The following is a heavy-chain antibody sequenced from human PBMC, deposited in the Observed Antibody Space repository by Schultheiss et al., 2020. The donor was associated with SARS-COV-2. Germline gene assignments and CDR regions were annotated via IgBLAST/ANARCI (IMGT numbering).Heavy chain of an antibody. J-gene: IGHJ4*02. V-gene: IGHV3-7*01. Sequence: GGSLRLSCVSSGFTVSPYGRLWVRQGPGKGLEWVANIKQDGSEKYYVDSVKGRFTISRDNAKNSLYLQMNSLRAEDTAVYYCARWLILDYWGQGTLVTVSS. D-gene: IGHD5-12*01. CDR3: ARWLILDY. CDR1: GFTVSPYG. CDR2: IKQDGSEK.